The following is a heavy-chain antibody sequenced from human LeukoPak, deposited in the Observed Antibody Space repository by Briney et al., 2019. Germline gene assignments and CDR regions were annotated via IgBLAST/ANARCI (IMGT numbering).Heavy chain of an antibody. D-gene: IGHD2-8*02. V-gene: IGHV3-7*01. J-gene: IGHJ4*02. CDR1: GFLFTNNW. CDR3: GNQCTGGRCPEF. CDR2: IRQDGTVK. Sequence: GGSLRLSCAASGFLFTNNWITWVRQAPGKGIEWVANIRQDGTVKNYVGSVKGRFTISRDNAQNSVYLQMDSLRAEDTAVYYCGNQCTGGRCPEFWGQGTLVAVSS.